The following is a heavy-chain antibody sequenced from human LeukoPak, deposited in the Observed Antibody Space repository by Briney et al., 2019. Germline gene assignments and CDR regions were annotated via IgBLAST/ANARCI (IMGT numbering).Heavy chain of an antibody. CDR1: GFTFGDYA. V-gene: IGHV3-43D*03. CDR3: TKAGYERVWYFDL. CDR2: ITWNGGIT. D-gene: IGHD5-18*01. Sequence: QPGGSLRLSCAASGFTFGDYAMHWVRQTPGKGLEWVSLITWNGGITYYADSVKGRFTISKDDSKNSVFLQMNSLTTEDTAWYFCTKAGYERVWYFDLWGRGTLVTVSS. J-gene: IGHJ2*01.